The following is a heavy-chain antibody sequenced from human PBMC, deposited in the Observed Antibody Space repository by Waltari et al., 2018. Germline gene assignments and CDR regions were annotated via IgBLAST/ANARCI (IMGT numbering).Heavy chain of an antibody. V-gene: IGHV4-39*01. D-gene: IGHD6-25*01. J-gene: IGHJ4*02. CDR3: ARLVPTRSNSAGDY. Sequence: QLQLQESGPGLVKPSETLSLTCTVSGDSVSSTNFFWGWIRQPPGKGPEWIARINYEGVTYYKTSLGSRLTMSIDRSKNQFSLNLKSVTAEDTAKYYCARLVPTRSNSAGDYWGQGTLVTVSS. CDR1: GDSVSSTNFF. CDR2: INYEGVT.